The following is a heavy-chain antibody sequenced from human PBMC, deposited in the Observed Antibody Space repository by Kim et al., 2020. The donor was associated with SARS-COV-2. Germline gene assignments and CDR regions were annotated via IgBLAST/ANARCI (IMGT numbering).Heavy chain of an antibody. CDR2: IYYSGST. D-gene: IGHD6-19*01. CDR3: ARSSIAVAGVDY. V-gene: IGHV4-39*07. Sequence: SETLSLTCTVSGGSISSSSYYWGWIRQPPGKGLEWIGSIYYSGSTYYNPSLKSRVTISVDTSKNQFSLKLSSVTAADTAVYYCARSSIAVAGVDYWGQGTLVTVSS. J-gene: IGHJ4*02. CDR1: GGSISSSSYY.